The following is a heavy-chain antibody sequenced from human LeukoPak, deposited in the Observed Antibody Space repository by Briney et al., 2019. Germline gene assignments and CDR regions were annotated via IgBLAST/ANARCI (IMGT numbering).Heavy chain of an antibody. J-gene: IGHJ4*02. CDR1: GFTFSSYS. Sequence: GGSLRLSCAASGFTFSSYSMNWVRQAPGKGLEWVSSISSSSSYIYYADSVKGRFTISRDNAKNSLYLQMNSLRAVDTAVYYCARDSSGGDDFDYWGQGTLVTVSS. V-gene: IGHV3-21*01. CDR2: ISSSSSYI. CDR3: ARDSSGGDDFDY. D-gene: IGHD6-19*01.